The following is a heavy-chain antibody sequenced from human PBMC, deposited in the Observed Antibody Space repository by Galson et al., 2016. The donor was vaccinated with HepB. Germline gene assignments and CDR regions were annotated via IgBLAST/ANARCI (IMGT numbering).Heavy chain of an antibody. CDR3: ARVRCSRIRCHNWFDP. CDR2: TYYRSKWYN. D-gene: IGHD2-2*01. V-gene: IGHV6-1*01. CDR1: GDSVSSNSAA. J-gene: IGHJ5*02. Sequence: CAISGDSVSSNSAAWTWIRQSPLRGLEWLGRTYYRSKWYNDYAVSVKSRIRIHPDTSKNQFSLQLNSVTPEDTAVYYCARVRCSRIRCHNWFDPWGQGTLVTVSS.